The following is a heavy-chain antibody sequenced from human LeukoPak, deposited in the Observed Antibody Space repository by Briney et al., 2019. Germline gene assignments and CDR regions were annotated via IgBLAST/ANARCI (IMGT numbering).Heavy chain of an antibody. CDR1: GYTFTAYY. Sequence: ASVKVSCKASGYTFTAYYMHWVRQAPGQGLEWMGIINPSAGSTSYAQKFQGRLTLTRDTSTSTVYMELSSLRSEDTAVYYCARDLGDDAILRANYYFDYWGQGTLVTVSS. V-gene: IGHV1-46*01. CDR3: ARDLGDDAILRANYYFDY. CDR2: INPSAGST. J-gene: IGHJ4*02. D-gene: IGHD3-16*01.